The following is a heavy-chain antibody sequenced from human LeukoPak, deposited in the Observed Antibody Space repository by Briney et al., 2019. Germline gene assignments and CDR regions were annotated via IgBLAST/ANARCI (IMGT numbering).Heavy chain of an antibody. D-gene: IGHD3-10*01. CDR3: ARVGGGSGSGDY. CDR1: GGSISSSSYY. CDR2: IYYSGST. J-gene: IGHJ4*02. Sequence: SETLSLTCTVSGGSISSSSYYWGWIRQPPGKGLEWIGSIYYSGSTYYNPSLKSRVTISVDTSKNQFSLKLSSVTAADTAVYYCARVGGGSGSGDYWGQGTLVTVSS. V-gene: IGHV4-39*07.